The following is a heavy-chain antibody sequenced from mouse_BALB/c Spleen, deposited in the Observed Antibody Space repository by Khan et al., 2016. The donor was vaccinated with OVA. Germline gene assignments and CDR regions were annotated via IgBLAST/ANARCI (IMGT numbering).Heavy chain of an antibody. CDR1: GYSITSDYA. CDR3: ASVYGGDIDY. J-gene: IGHJ2*02. V-gene: IGHV3-2*02. CDR2: ISYSGNT. D-gene: IGHD3-3*01. Sequence: EVQLVESGPGLVKPSQSLSLTCTVTGYSITSDYAWNWIRQFPGNKLEWMGFISYSGNTKYNPSLKSRFSITRDTSKNQFFLQLNSVTTEDTATYYCASVYGGDIDYWGQGTSLTVSS.